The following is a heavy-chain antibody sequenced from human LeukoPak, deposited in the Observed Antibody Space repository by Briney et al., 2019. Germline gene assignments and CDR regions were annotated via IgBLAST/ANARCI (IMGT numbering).Heavy chain of an antibody. CDR3: ARESATSSFSFES. V-gene: IGHV3-21*01. Sequence: GGSLRLSCAASGFDFSSYTMNWVRQAPGKGLEWGSSISASSAFIHSADSVKGRFTVSRDNAKSSLFLQMDRLSVEDTAIYYCARESATSSFSFESWGQGVLVTVSS. D-gene: IGHD5-12*01. CDR1: GFDFSSYT. J-gene: IGHJ4*02. CDR2: ISASSAFI.